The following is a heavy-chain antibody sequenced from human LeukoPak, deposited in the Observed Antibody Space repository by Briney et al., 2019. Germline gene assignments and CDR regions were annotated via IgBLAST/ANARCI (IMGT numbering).Heavy chain of an antibody. CDR3: AKHWGTTVTYFDY. D-gene: IGHD4-11*01. Sequence: GGSLRLSCAASGFTFNSYAMSWVRQAPGKGLEWVSTISGSSFTTFDADSVKGRFTISRDNSKSTLYLQISSLRAEDTAVYYCAKHWGTTVTYFDYWGQGALVTVSS. J-gene: IGHJ4*02. V-gene: IGHV3-23*01. CDR1: GFTFNSYA. CDR2: ISGSSFTT.